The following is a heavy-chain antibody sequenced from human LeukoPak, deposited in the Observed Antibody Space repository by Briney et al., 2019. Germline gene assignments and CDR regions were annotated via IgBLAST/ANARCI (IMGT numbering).Heavy chain of an antibody. V-gene: IGHV1-69*01. CDR1: GGTFSSYD. D-gene: IGHD3/OR15-3a*01. CDR2: IIAIFGTA. J-gene: IGHJ4*02. Sequence: KVSCKASGGTFSSYDISWVRQAPGQGVEWMGGIIAIFGTAKYAQKLQGRDTITADETTSTAYMELSSLRSEDTAVYYCARARLGGLVDYWGQGTLVTVSS. CDR3: ARARLGGLVDY.